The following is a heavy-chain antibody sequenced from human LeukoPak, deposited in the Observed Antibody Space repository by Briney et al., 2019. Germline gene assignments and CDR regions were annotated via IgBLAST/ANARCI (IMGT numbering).Heavy chain of an antibody. CDR1: GFTFSSYG. Sequence: PGRSLRLSCAASGFTFSSYGMHWVRQAPGKGLEWVAVISYDGSNKYYADSVKGRFTISRDNSKNTLYLQMNSLRAEDTAVYYCAKVPRSYDSSGYYLLFDYWGQGTLVTVSS. D-gene: IGHD3-22*01. J-gene: IGHJ4*02. CDR3: AKVPRSYDSSGYYLLFDY. CDR2: ISYDGSNK. V-gene: IGHV3-30*18.